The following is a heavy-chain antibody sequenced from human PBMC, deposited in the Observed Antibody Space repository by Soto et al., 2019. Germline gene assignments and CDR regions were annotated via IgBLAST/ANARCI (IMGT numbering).Heavy chain of an antibody. D-gene: IGHD5-18*01. J-gene: IGHJ6*02. Sequence: ASVKVSCKASGGTFSSYAISWVRQAPGQGLEWMGGIIPIFGTANYAQKFRGRVTITADESTSTAYMELSSLRSEDTAVYYCARGIGYSYGFYYYGMDVWGQGTKVTVSS. V-gene: IGHV1-69*13. CDR1: GGTFSSYA. CDR2: IIPIFGTA. CDR3: ARGIGYSYGFYYYGMDV.